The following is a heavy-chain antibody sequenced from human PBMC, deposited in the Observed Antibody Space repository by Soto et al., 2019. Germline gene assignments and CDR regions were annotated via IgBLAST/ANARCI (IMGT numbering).Heavy chain of an antibody. J-gene: IGHJ5*02. V-gene: IGHV1-69*13. Sequence: SVKVSCKGSGGTFSSYSISWVLQAPGQGLEWMGGIIPIFGTANYAQKFQGRVTITADESTSTAYMELSSLRSEDTAVYYCARGGVNYYGSGSYYLELDPWGQGTLVTVSS. CDR3: ARGGVNYYGSGSYYLELDP. CDR2: IIPIFGTA. D-gene: IGHD3-10*01. CDR1: GGTFSSYS.